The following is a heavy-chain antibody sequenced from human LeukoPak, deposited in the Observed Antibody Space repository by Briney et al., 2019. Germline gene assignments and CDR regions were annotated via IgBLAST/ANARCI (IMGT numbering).Heavy chain of an antibody. CDR2: IRNKVNSYTT. Sequence: GGSLRLSCAASGFTFSDHYMDWVRQAPGRGLEWVGRIRNKVNSYTTEYAASVKGRFTISRDDSRNSLSLQMKSLKTEDTAVYYCARTTMVIHYYFDSWGQGTLVTVSS. CDR1: GFTFSDHY. J-gene: IGHJ4*02. V-gene: IGHV3-72*01. CDR3: ARTTMVIHYYFDS. D-gene: IGHD4-23*01.